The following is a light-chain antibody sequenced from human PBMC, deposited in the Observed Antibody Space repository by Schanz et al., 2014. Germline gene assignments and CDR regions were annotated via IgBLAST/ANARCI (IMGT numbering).Light chain of an antibody. J-gene: IGKJ1*01. V-gene: IGKV3-20*01. CDR1: QSIISNY. CDR2: GAS. CDR3: QHYGAAMWT. Sequence: EIVMTQSPATLSVSPGERATLSCRASQSIISNYFAWHQQKPGQAPRLLIYGASSRATGIPDRFSGSGSGTEFTLTIDRLEPEDFSLYYCQHYGAAMWTFGQGTNVEF.